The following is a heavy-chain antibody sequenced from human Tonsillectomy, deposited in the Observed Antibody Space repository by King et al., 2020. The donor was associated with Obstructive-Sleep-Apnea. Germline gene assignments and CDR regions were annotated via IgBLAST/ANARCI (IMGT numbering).Heavy chain of an antibody. Sequence: QLVQSGAEVKKPGESLRISCKGSGYSFTTYWISWVRQMPGKGLEWMGRIDPSDSYTNYSPSFQGHVTISADKSISTAYLQWSSLKASDTSIYYWVRQGYSSSWLTDYWGQGTLVTVSS. CDR2: IDPSDSYT. V-gene: IGHV5-10-1*01. D-gene: IGHD6-13*01. CDR1: GYSFTTYW. J-gene: IGHJ4*02. CDR3: VRQGYSSSWLTDY.